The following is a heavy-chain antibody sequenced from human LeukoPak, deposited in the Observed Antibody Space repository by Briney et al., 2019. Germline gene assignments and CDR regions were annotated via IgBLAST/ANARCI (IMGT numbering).Heavy chain of an antibody. Sequence: SETLSLTCAVYGGSFSGYYWSWIRQPPGKGLEWIGEINHSGSTNYNPSLKSRVTISVDASKNQFSLKLSSVTAADTAVYYCARLPPIPAAIYSYYYYMDVWGKGTTVTISS. J-gene: IGHJ6*03. CDR1: GGSFSGYY. D-gene: IGHD2-2*01. V-gene: IGHV4-34*01. CDR2: INHSGST. CDR3: ARLPPIPAAIYSYYYYMDV.